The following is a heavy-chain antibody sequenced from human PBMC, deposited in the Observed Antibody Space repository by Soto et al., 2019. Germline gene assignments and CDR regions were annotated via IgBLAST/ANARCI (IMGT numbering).Heavy chain of an antibody. CDR3: ASGVGSGWLNWFDT. CDR1: GGSISSGGYD. CDR2: IYYSGST. J-gene: IGHJ5*02. V-gene: IGHV4-31*03. D-gene: IGHD6-19*01. Sequence: QVQLQESGPGLVKPSQTLSLTCTVSGGSISSGGYDWSWIRQHPGKGLEWIGYIYYSGSTYYNPSLKSRVTISVDTSKNQFSLKLSSVTAADTAVYYCASGVGSGWLNWFDTWGQGTLVTVSS.